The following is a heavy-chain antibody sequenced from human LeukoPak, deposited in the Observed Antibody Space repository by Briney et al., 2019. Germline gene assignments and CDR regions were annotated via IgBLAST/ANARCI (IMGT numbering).Heavy chain of an antibody. CDR3: AKLNYDSSSHHSNYFDY. V-gene: IGHV3-23*01. J-gene: IGHJ4*02. CDR1: GFTFSSYG. Sequence: GGSLRLSCAASGFTFSSYGMSWVRQAPGKGLEWVSVVSGSGGSTYYADSVKGRFTIARDNSKNTLYVQMNSLGAEDTAVYYCAKLNYDSSSHHSNYFDYWGQGTVVTVSS. CDR2: VSGSGGST. D-gene: IGHD3-22*01.